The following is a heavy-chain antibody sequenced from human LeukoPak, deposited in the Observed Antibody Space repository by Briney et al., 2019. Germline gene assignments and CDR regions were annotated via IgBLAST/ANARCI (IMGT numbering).Heavy chain of an antibody. CDR3: ARVSSSSSDEYFQH. D-gene: IGHD6-6*01. CDR1: GYTFTSYG. Sequence: GASVKVSCKASGYTFTSYGISWVRQAPGQWLEWMGWISAYNGNTNYAQKLQGRVTMTTDTSTSTAYMELRSLRSDDTAVYYCARVSSSSSDEYFQHWGQGTLVTVSS. J-gene: IGHJ1*01. CDR2: ISAYNGNT. V-gene: IGHV1-18*01.